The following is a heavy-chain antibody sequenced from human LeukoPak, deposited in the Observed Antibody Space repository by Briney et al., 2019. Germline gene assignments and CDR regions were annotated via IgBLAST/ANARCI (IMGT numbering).Heavy chain of an antibody. J-gene: IGHJ4*02. D-gene: IGHD1-7*01. Sequence: SGGSLRLSCSVSGFIVSSNYMSWVRQAPGKGLEYVSVIYTDGRTYYADSVKGRFIISRDNSRNTLYLQMNSLRAEDTAVYYCAKINLLELKPFDYWGQGTLVTVSS. CDR3: AKINLLELKPFDY. V-gene: IGHV3-66*01. CDR1: GFIVSSNY. CDR2: IYTDGRT.